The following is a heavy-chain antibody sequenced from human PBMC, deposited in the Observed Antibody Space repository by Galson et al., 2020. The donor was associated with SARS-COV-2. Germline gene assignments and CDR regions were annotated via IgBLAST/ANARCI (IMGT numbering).Heavy chain of an antibody. CDR3: ARGRDDSSGYYDWYYYGMDV. Sequence: ETSETLSLTCTVSGGSISSGDYYWSWIRQPPGTGLEWIGYIYYSGSTYYNPSLKSRVTISVDTSKNQFSLKLSSVTAADTAVYYCARGRDDSSGYYDWYYYGMDVWGQGTTVTVSS. CDR2: IYYSGST. CDR1: GGSISSGDYY. V-gene: IGHV4-30-4*01. D-gene: IGHD3-22*01. J-gene: IGHJ6*02.